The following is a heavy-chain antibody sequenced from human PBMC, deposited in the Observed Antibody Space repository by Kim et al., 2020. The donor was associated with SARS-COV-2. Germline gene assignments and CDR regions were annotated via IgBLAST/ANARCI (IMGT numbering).Heavy chain of an antibody. J-gene: IGHJ4*02. CDR2: IWSDGSQT. D-gene: IGHD3-10*01. CDR3: ARNFYDYGDY. CDR1: GFTFWDYG. V-gene: IGHV3-33*01. Sequence: GGSLRLSCAASGFTFWDYGMHWVRQAPGKGLEWVGIIWSDGSQTYCTESLKGRFTISRDNSKNTLFLQMNDLRVEDTAVYYCARNFYDYGDYWGQGTLVTVSS.